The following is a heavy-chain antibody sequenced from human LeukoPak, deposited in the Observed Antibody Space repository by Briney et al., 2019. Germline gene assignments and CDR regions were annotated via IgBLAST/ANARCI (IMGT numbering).Heavy chain of an antibody. D-gene: IGHD3-10*01. V-gene: IGHV1-18*01. CDR2: ISAYNGNT. CDR1: GYTFTSYG. CDR3: ARDLGMVRGVITSVDY. Sequence: ASVKVSCKASGYTFTSYGISWVRQAPGQGLEWMGWISAYNGNTNYAQKLQGRVTMTTDTSTSTAYMELRSLRSDDTAVYYCARDLGMVRGVITSVDYWGQGTLVTVSS. J-gene: IGHJ4*02.